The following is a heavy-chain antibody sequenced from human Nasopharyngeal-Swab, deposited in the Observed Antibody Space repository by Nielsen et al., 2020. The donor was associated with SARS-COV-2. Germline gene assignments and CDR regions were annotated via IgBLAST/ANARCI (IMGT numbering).Heavy chain of an antibody. V-gene: IGHV4-4*02. CDR3: AREAITIFGVAPFDYYYYYMDV. CDR1: GGSISSSNW. D-gene: IGHD3-3*01. Sequence: SETLSLTCAVSGGSISSSNWWSWVRQPPGKGLEWIGEIYHSGSTNYNPSLKSRVTISVDTSKNQFSLKLSSVTAADTAVYYCAREAITIFGVAPFDYYYYYMDVWGKGTTVTVSS. J-gene: IGHJ6*03. CDR2: IYHSGST.